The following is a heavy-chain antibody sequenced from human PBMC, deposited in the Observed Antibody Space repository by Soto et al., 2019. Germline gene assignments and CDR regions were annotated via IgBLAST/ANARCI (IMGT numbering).Heavy chain of an antibody. CDR2: INHSGGT. V-gene: IGHV4-34*01. CDR1: GGSFSGYY. J-gene: IGHJ6*03. CDR3: ARGRQWLQYYYYYYYMDV. D-gene: IGHD6-19*01. Sequence: PSETLSLTCAVYGGSFSGYYWSWIRQPPGKGLEWIGEINHSGGTNYNPSLKSRVTISVDTSKNQFSLKLSSVTAADTAVYYCARGRQWLQYYYYYYYMDVWGKGTTVPVSS.